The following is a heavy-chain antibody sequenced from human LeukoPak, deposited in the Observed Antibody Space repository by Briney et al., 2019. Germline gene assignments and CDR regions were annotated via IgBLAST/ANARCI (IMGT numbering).Heavy chain of an antibody. Sequence: GGSLRLSCAASGFTFSSYEMNWVRQAPGKGLEWVSYISSSGSTIYYADSVKGRFTISRDNAENSLYLQMNSLRAEDTAVYYCARIRFLEWLLDYWGQGTLVTVSS. CDR3: ARIRFLEWLLDY. CDR1: GFTFSSYE. CDR2: ISSSGSTI. V-gene: IGHV3-48*03. J-gene: IGHJ4*02. D-gene: IGHD3-3*01.